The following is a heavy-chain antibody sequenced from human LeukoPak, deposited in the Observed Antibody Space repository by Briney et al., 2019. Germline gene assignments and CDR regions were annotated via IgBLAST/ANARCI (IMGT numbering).Heavy chain of an antibody. CDR1: GGSISSGGYY. CDR2: IYYSGST. D-gene: IGHD2-8*02. Sequence: SETLSLTCTVSGGSISSGGYYWSWIRQHPGKGLEWIGYIYYSGSTYYNPSLKSRVTISVDTSKNQFSLKLSSVTAADTAVYYCAKGPYGQYCTGGVCPAAITHILLNDAFDIWGQGTMVTVSS. V-gene: IGHV4-31*03. CDR3: AKGPYGQYCTGGVCPAAITHILLNDAFDI. J-gene: IGHJ3*02.